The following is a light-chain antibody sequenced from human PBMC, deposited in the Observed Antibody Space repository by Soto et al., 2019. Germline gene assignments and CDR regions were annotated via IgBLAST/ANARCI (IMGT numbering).Light chain of an antibody. V-gene: IGLV8-61*01. CDR1: SGSVSTSYY. CDR2: NTT. J-gene: IGLJ2*01. CDR3: ALYVGSGTVV. Sequence: QAVVTQEPSFSVSPGGTVILTCGLTSGSVSTSYYPSWYQQSPGLAPRTLIYNTTTRSSGVPDRVSGSILGNKAALTITGAQSDDESDYLCALYVGSGTVVFGGGAKRTVL.